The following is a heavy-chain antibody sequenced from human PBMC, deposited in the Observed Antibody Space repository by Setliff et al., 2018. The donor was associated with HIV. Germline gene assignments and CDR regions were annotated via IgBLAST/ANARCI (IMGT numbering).Heavy chain of an antibody. CDR2: ISWNSGSI. CDR3: AKDSSGGDRKASAFDI. D-gene: IGHD2-21*02. J-gene: IGHJ3*02. CDR1: GFTTFNPV. Sequence: PGGSLRLSCVVSGFTTFNPVWMGWVRQALGKGLEWVSGISWNSGSIGYADSVKGRFTISRDNAKNSLYLQMNSLRAEDTAVYYCAKDSSGGDRKASAFDIWGQGTLVTVSS. V-gene: IGHV3-9*02.